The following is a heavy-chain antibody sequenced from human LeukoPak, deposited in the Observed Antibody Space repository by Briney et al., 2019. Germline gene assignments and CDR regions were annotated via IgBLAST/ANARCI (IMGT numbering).Heavy chain of an antibody. CDR1: GDSISPYY. V-gene: IGHV4-59*01. CDR3: ARVPGYSSGLIDY. Sequence: PSETLSLTCTVSGDSISPYYWSWIRQPPGKGLEWIGYIYYSGSTNYNPSLKSRVTISVDTSKNQFSLKLSSVTAADTAVYYCARVPGYSSGLIDYWGQGTLVTVSS. J-gene: IGHJ4*02. CDR2: IYYSGST. D-gene: IGHD6-19*01.